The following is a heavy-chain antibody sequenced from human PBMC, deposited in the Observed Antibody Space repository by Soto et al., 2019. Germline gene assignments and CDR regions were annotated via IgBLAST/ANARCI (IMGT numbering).Heavy chain of an antibody. CDR2: LYHGGAT. CDR3: VRGRYGSEIH. V-gene: IGHV3-53*04. CDR1: GFTVSSNY. J-gene: IGHJ4*02. D-gene: IGHD3-10*01. Sequence: EARLVESGGGLVQPGGSLRLSCAASGFTVSSNYMTWVRQAPGKGLEWVALLYHGGATHYAASVKGRFSISSHSSQNTLFLQMNSLRTEHTATCYCVRGRYGSEIHWGQGTKVIVSS.